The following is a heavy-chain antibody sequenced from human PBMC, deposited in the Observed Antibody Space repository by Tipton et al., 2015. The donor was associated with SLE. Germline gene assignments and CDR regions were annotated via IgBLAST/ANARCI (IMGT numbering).Heavy chain of an antibody. V-gene: IGHV4-61*09. CDR1: GGSISSGSYY. CDR2: IYTSGST. J-gene: IGHJ4*02. D-gene: IGHD3-10*01. Sequence: TLSLTCTVSGGSISSGSYYWSWIRQPAGKGLEWIGYIYTSGSTNYNPSLKSRVTISVDTSKNQFSLKLSSVTAADTAVYYCARGHGSGLFDYWGQGTLVTVSS. CDR3: ARGHGSGLFDY.